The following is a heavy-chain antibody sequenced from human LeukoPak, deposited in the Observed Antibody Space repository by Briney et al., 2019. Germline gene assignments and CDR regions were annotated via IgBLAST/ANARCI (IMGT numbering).Heavy chain of an antibody. Sequence: GGSLRLSCAASGFTFSSYSMNWVRQAPGKGLEWVSSISSSSSYIYYADSVKGRFTISRDNAKNSLYLQMNSLRAEDTAVYYCARATTVTTITINYFDYWGQGTLVTASS. V-gene: IGHV3-21*01. D-gene: IGHD4-17*01. CDR2: ISSSSSYI. J-gene: IGHJ4*02. CDR3: ARATTVTTITINYFDY. CDR1: GFTFSSYS.